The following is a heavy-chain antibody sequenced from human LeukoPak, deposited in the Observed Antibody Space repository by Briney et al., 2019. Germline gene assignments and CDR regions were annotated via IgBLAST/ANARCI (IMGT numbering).Heavy chain of an antibody. Sequence: SETLSLTCAVYGGSFSGYYWSWIRQPPGKGLEWIGEINHTGSTNYNPSLKSRVTISVDTSKNQFSLKLSSVTAADTAVYYCSRERVLRYWGQGTLVTVSS. V-gene: IGHV4-34*01. CDR2: INHTGST. CDR1: GGSFSGYY. CDR3: SRERVLRY. J-gene: IGHJ4*02.